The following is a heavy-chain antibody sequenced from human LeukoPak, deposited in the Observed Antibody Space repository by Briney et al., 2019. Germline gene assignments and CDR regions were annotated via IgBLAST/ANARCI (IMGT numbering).Heavy chain of an antibody. D-gene: IGHD1-14*01. V-gene: IGHV4-34*01. Sequence: SKTLSLTCAVYGGSFSGYYWSWIRQPPGKGLEWIGEINHSGSTNYNPSLKSRVTISVDTSKNQFSLKLSSVTAADTAVYYCARAVTGKYYFDYWGQGTLVIVSS. J-gene: IGHJ4*02. CDR1: GGSFSGYY. CDR3: ARAVTGKYYFDY. CDR2: INHSGST.